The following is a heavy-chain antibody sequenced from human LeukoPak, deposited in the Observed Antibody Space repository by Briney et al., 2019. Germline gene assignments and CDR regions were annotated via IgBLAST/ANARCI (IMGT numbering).Heavy chain of an antibody. CDR1: GFTFSSYA. Sequence: GGSLRLSCAASGFTFSSYAMHWVRQAPGKGLEWVAVISYDGSNKYYADSVKGRFTISRDNSKNTLYLQMNSLRAEDTAVYYCARDSIADTAMETGAFDIWGQGTMVTVSS. CDR2: ISYDGSNK. J-gene: IGHJ3*02. D-gene: IGHD5-18*01. CDR3: ARDSIADTAMETGAFDI. V-gene: IGHV3-30-3*01.